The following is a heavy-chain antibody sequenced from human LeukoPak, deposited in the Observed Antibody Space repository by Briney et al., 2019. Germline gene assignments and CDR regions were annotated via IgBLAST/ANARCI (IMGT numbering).Heavy chain of an antibody. Sequence: TGGSLRLSCAASGFTFSNYAMNWVRQAPGGGLEWVSAISGSGGSTYYADSVKGRFTISRDNSKNTLYLQMNSLRAEDTAVYYCAKDLAGSGSYSFDYWGQGTLVTVSS. CDR3: AKDLAGSGSYSFDY. CDR2: ISGSGGST. CDR1: GFTFSNYA. V-gene: IGHV3-23*01. J-gene: IGHJ4*02. D-gene: IGHD1-26*01.